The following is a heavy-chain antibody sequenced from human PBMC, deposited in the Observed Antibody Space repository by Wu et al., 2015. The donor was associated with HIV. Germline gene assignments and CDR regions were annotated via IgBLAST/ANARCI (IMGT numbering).Heavy chain of an antibody. J-gene: IGHJ5*02. D-gene: IGHD6-13*01. CDR3: ARGVLAAAGPNWFDP. Sequence: QVQLVQSGAEVRKPGASVRVSCKTSGYTFTDYYINWVRQAPGQGLEWMGWINPNNGGTSYAQKFQGRVTMTRDTSISTAYMELSRLRSDDTAVYYCARGVLAAAGPNWFDPWGQGTLVTVSS. CDR2: INPNNGGT. CDR1: GYTFTDYY. V-gene: IGHV1-2*02.